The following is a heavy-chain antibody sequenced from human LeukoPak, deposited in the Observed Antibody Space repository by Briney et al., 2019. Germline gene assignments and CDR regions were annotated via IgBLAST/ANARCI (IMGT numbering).Heavy chain of an antibody. CDR1: GGTFSSYA. V-gene: IGHV1-69*13. CDR2: IIPIFGTA. D-gene: IGHD3-22*01. Sequence: SVKVSCKASGGTFSSYAISWVRQAPGQGLEWMGGIIPIFGTANYAQKFQGRVTITADESTSTAYMELSSLRSEDTAVYYCARDRSYYDSTSEYYFDYWGQGTLVTVSS. J-gene: IGHJ4*02. CDR3: ARDRSYYDSTSEYYFDY.